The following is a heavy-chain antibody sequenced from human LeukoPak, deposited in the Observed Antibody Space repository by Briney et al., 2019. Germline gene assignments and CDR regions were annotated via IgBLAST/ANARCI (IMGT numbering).Heavy chain of an antibody. CDR1: GFTFSLYW. J-gene: IGHJ4*02. V-gene: IGHV3-7*01. CDR3: ARGRSTEY. CDR2: IKHDGSEK. Sequence: GGSLRLSCVASGFTFSLYWMTWVRQAPGKGLEWVANIKHDGSEKYYVDSVKGRFTISRDNAKKSLYLQANSLRGEDTAVYYCARGRSTEYWAQGTLVTVSS.